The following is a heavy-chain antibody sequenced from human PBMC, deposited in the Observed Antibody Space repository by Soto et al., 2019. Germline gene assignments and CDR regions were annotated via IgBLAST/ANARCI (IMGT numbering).Heavy chain of an antibody. CDR3: ASYDSSGYYPGY. CDR1: GGSISSSSYY. V-gene: IGHV4-39*01. D-gene: IGHD3-22*01. J-gene: IGHJ4*02. Sequence: PSETLSLTCTASGGSISSSSYYWGWIRQPPGKGLEWIGSIYYSGSTYYNPSLKSRVTISVDTSKNQFSLKLSSVTAADTAVYYCASYDSSGYYPGYWGQGTLVTVSS. CDR2: IYYSGST.